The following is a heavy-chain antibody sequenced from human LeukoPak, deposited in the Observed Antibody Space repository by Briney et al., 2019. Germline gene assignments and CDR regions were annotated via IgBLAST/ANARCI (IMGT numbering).Heavy chain of an antibody. Sequence: ASVKVSCKASGYTFTGYYMHWVRQAPGQGLEWMGWINPNSGGTNYAQKFQGRVTMTRDTSISTAYMELSRLGSDDTAVYYCARDPRYYGSGSYTWFDPWGQGTLVTVSS. CDR2: INPNSGGT. CDR3: ARDPRYYGSGSYTWFDP. D-gene: IGHD3-10*01. J-gene: IGHJ5*02. CDR1: GYTFTGYY. V-gene: IGHV1-2*02.